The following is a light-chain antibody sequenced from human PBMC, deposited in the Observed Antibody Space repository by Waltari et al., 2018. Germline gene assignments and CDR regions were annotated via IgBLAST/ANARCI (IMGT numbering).Light chain of an antibody. Sequence: EIVLTQSQGTLSLSPGERATLSCRASQNLSSRYLAWYQQKRGQAPRLLIYASSTRATGVPDRFSGSGFGTDFTLTISRLEPEDFAVYYCQQYVRSRTFGQGTKVEVK. CDR3: QQYVRSRT. J-gene: IGKJ1*01. CDR2: ASS. V-gene: IGKV3-20*01. CDR1: QNLSSRY.